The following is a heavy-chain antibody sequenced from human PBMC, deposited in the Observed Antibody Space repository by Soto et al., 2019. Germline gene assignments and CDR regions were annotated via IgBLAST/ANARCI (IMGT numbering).Heavy chain of an antibody. Sequence: PGGSLRLSCGASGFTFSDCWMSWVRQAPGKGLEWVANIKEDGSEKYYVDSVKGRFSISRDNAENSLYLQMHSLRAEDTAVYYCARDWYSSSGLDYWGQGTLVTVSS. CDR1: GFTFSDCW. V-gene: IGHV3-7*01. CDR3: ARDWYSSSGLDY. CDR2: IKEDGSEK. J-gene: IGHJ4*02. D-gene: IGHD6-13*01.